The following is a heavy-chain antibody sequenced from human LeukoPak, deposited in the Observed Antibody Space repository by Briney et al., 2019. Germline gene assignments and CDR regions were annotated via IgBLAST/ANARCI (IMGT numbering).Heavy chain of an antibody. V-gene: IGHV3-23*01. Sequence: PGGSLRLSCAASGFTFSSSAMSWVRQAPGKGLEWVSGISGSGGSTYYADSVKGRFTISRDNSKNTLYLQMNSLRAEDTAVYYCAKDRECYPYYLDYWGRGTLVTASS. CDR1: GFTFSSSA. CDR3: AKDRECYPYYLDY. J-gene: IGHJ4*02. D-gene: IGHD2-15*01. CDR2: ISGSGGST.